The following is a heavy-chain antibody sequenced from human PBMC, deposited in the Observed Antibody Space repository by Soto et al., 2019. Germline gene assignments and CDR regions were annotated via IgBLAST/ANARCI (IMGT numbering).Heavy chain of an antibody. CDR3: ARGRLQYFGELLADRWFDP. V-gene: IGHV4-34*01. Sequence: PSETLSLTCAVYGGSFSGYYWSWVRQSPGKGLEWIGEISHSGGSSNYNPSLKSRVTMSVDTSKTQFSLKLSSVTAADTAVYYCARGRLQYFGELLADRWFDPWGQGTQVTVSS. D-gene: IGHD3-10*01. CDR2: ISHSGGSS. J-gene: IGHJ5*02. CDR1: GGSFSGYY.